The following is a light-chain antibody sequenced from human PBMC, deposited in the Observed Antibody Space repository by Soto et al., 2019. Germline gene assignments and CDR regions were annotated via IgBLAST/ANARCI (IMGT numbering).Light chain of an antibody. Sequence: EIVLTQSPGTLSLSPGERVTLSCRASQSISSRSLAWYQQKPGQAPRLLIYGASNRLTGIPDRFSGSGSGIDFTLTITRLEPEYFAVYYCQEYGTSQTFGGGTKVEI. CDR1: QSISSRS. CDR2: GAS. V-gene: IGKV3-20*01. CDR3: QEYGTSQT. J-gene: IGKJ4*01.